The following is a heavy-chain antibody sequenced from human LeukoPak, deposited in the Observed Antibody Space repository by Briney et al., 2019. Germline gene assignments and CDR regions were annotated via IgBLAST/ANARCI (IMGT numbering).Heavy chain of an antibody. V-gene: IGHV4-38-2*02. D-gene: IGHD2-2*01. CDR2: IYHRGST. CDR3: ATLPANQLQGFDY. CDR1: GGSISSDYY. J-gene: IGHJ4*02. Sequence: PSETLSLTCTVSGGSISSDYYWGWIRQPPGKGLEWIGSIYHRGSTYYNPSLKSRVTISVDTSKNQFSLKLSSVTAADTALYYCATLPANQLQGFDYWGQGTLVTVSS.